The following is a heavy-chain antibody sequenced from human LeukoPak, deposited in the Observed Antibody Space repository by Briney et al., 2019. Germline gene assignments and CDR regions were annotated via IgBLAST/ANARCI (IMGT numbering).Heavy chain of an antibody. V-gene: IGHV3-7*04. J-gene: IGHJ4*02. D-gene: IGHD6-13*01. CDR2: IKQDGSEK. Sequence: GWSLTLSCASSGFIYSSYWMSWDRQPAGKGLEWVANIKQDGSEKYYVDSVKGRFTISRDNAKNSLYLQMNSLTAEDTAVYYCARIRGIAAAGDFWGQGTLVTVSS. CDR1: GFIYSSYW. CDR3: ARIRGIAAAGDF.